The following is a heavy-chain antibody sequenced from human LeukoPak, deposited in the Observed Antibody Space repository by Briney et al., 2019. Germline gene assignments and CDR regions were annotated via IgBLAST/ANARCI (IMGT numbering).Heavy chain of an antibody. V-gene: IGHV3-48*01. CDR3: ARERGHCSGGSCYGAFDY. J-gene: IGHJ4*02. Sequence: GGSLRLSCAASGFTFSRYSMNWVRQAPGKGLEWVSYISSSSTIYYADSVKGRFTISRDNSKNTLYLQMNSLRAEDTAVYYCARERGHCSGGSCYGAFDYWGQGTLVTVSS. CDR2: ISSSSTI. D-gene: IGHD2-15*01. CDR1: GFTFSRYS.